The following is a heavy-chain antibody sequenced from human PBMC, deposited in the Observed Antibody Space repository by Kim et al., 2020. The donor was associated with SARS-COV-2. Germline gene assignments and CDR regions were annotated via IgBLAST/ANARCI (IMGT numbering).Heavy chain of an antibody. V-gene: IGHV5-51*01. J-gene: IGHJ3*01. CDR1: GYSFTTYW. D-gene: IGHD3-10*01. CDR2: IYPDDSDA. Sequence: GESLKISCKTSGYSFTTYWIGWVRQMPGKGLDWMGIIYPDDSDAKYNPSFQGHVTFSVDTSTSTAYLQWSSLKASDTAIYYCARPSPQGFTNAFDVWGQGTPVTVSS. CDR3: ARPSPQGFTNAFDV.